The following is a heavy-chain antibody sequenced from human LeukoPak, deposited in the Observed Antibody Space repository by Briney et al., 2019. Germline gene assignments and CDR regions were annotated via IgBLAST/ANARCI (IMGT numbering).Heavy chain of an antibody. Sequence: GGSLTVTCAASGFTFSDYYMSWIRQAPGKGLEWVSYISSSGSTIYYADSVKGRFTISRDNAKNSLYLQMNSLRAEDTAVYYCARDVGAVPAAIYYYYMDVWGKGTTVTVSS. J-gene: IGHJ6*03. CDR3: ARDVGAVPAAIYYYYMDV. D-gene: IGHD2-2*01. CDR2: ISSSGSTI. CDR1: GFTFSDYY. V-gene: IGHV3-11*01.